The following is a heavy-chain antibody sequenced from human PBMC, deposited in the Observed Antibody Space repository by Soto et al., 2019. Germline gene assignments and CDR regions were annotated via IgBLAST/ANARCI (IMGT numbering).Heavy chain of an antibody. D-gene: IGHD3-22*01. CDR2: IYPGDSET. CDR3: ARTDYYDSSGYMGYFDL. CDR1: GYSFTSYW. J-gene: IGHJ2*01. Sequence: GESLKISCKGSGYSFTSYWIGWVRQMPGKGLEWIGIIYPGDSETRYSPSFQGQVTISAEKSISTAYLQWSSLKASDTAMYYCARTDYYDSSGYMGYFDLWGRGTLVTVSS. V-gene: IGHV5-51*01.